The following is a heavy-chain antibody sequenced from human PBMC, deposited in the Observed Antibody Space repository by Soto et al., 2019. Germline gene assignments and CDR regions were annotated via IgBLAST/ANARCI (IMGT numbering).Heavy chain of an antibody. V-gene: IGHV3-9*01. J-gene: IGHJ5*02. CDR2: ISWNGNSI. CDR1: GFTFDDYA. Sequence: PGGSLRLSCAVSGFTFDDYAMHWVRQAPGKGLEWVSSISWNGNSIRYADSVKGRFAISRDNSKNTLYLQMNSLRAEDTAVYYCACSSISYPGWFDPWGQGTLVTVSS. D-gene: IGHD2-21*01. CDR3: ACSSISYPGWFDP.